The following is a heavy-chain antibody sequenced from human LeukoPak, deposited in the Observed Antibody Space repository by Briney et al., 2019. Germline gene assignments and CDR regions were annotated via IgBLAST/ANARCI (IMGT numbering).Heavy chain of an antibody. V-gene: IGHV1-18*01. CDR1: GYTFNHYG. D-gene: IGHD1-20*01. J-gene: IGHJ6*02. CDR2: ISAYNGNT. CDR3: ARDRGITATPLRTRYYYYGMDV. Sequence: ASVTVPCKVSGYTFNHYGISWVRQAPGQGLEWMGWISAYNGNTNYAQKLQGRVTMTTDTSTSTAYMELRSLRSDGTAVYYCARDRGITATPLRTRYYYYGMDVWGQGTTVTVSS.